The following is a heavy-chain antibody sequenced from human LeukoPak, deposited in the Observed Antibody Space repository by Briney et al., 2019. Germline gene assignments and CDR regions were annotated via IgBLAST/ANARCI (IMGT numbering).Heavy chain of an antibody. V-gene: IGHV1-2*04. CDR2: INPNSGGT. D-gene: IGHD6-13*01. Sequence: ASVKVSCKASGYTFTSYYMHWVRQAPGQGLEWMGWINPNSGGTNYAQKFQGWVTMTRDTSISTAYMELSRLRSDDTAVYYCARHSSSWYLGAFDIWGQGTMVTVSS. CDR3: ARHSSSWYLGAFDI. J-gene: IGHJ3*02. CDR1: GYTFTSYY.